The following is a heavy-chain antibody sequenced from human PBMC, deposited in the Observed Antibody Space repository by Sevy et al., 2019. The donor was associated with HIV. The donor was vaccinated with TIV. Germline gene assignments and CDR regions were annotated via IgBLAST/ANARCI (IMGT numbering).Heavy chain of an antibody. D-gene: IGHD2-15*01. Sequence: SETLSLTCAVSGGSIGAGGYSWSWIRQHPGKGLEWVGYIFHSGKTYFNSSLEDRVTISVHTSKTQFSLKLTSVTAADTAIYDCARHGGGSNYYAMDVWGQGTTVTVSS. V-gene: IGHV4-31*11. J-gene: IGHJ6*02. CDR2: IFHSGKT. CDR1: GGSIGAGGYS. CDR3: ARHGGGSNYYAMDV.